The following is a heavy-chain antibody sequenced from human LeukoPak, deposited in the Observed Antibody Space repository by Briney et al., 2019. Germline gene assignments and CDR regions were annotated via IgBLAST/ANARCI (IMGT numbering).Heavy chain of an antibody. J-gene: IGHJ4*02. Sequence: PGGSLRLSCAASGFTFSTYAFHWVRQAPGKGLECVAVISNDGSDKYYPDSVKGRITISRDNSENTLYLQMNSLRAEDTAVYFCARGTYYYDSRGYYSGGLDYWGQGTLDTVSS. V-gene: IGHV3-30*04. CDR3: ARGTYYYDSRGYYSGGLDY. CDR2: ISNDGSDK. D-gene: IGHD3-22*01. CDR1: GFTFSTYA.